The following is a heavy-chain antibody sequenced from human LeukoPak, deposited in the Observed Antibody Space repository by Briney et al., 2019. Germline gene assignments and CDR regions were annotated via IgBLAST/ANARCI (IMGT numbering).Heavy chain of an antibody. D-gene: IGHD1-26*01. J-gene: IGHJ4*02. CDR3: ARDDSGSSGY. CDR2: ISGGGSST. Sequence: PGGSLRLSCAASGFTFSSYWRYWVRHAPGKGLVWVAGISGGGSSTHYADSVKGRFTISRDNAKNTLSLQMNSLRAEDTAVYYCARDDSGSSGYWGQGTLVAVSS. V-gene: IGHV3-74*01. CDR1: GFTFSSYW.